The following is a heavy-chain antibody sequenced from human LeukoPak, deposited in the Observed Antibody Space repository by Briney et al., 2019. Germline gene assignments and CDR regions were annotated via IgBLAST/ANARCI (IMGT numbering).Heavy chain of an antibody. J-gene: IGHJ4*02. Sequence: GGSLRLSCAASGFTFSSYSMNWVRQAPGKGLEWVGFIRSKAYGGTTEYAASVKGRFTISRDDSKSIAYLQMNSLKTEDTAVYYCTRCPYDFWSGSYYFDYWGQGTLVTVSS. V-gene: IGHV3-49*04. D-gene: IGHD3-3*01. CDR3: TRCPYDFWSGSYYFDY. CDR1: GFTFSSYS. CDR2: IRSKAYGGTT.